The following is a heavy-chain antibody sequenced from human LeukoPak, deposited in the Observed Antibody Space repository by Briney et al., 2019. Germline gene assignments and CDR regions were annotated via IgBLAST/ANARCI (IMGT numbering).Heavy chain of an antibody. J-gene: IGHJ4*02. Sequence: GRSLRLSCAASGFIFSNYVMHWVRQAPGKGLEWVALISFDGNNQYYAHSVKGRFTISRDYSKNTLYLRMNSLRTEDTAVYYCARDPSSRVTGDFWGQGTLVTVSS. CDR1: GFIFSNYV. V-gene: IGHV3-30-3*01. D-gene: IGHD3-10*01. CDR2: ISFDGNNQ. CDR3: ARDPSSRVTGDF.